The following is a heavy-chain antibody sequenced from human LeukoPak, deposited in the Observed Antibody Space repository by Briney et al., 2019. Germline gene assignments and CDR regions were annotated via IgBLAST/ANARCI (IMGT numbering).Heavy chain of an antibody. CDR1: GYTFTSYY. V-gene: IGHV1-46*01. CDR3: ARGGLWFGELLFNFDY. D-gene: IGHD3-10*01. Sequence: ASVKVSCKASGYTFTSYYMHWVRQAPGQGLEWMGIINPSGGSTSYAQKFQGRVTMTRDMSTSTVYMELSSLRSEDTAVYYRARGGLWFGELLFNFDYWGQGTLVTVSS. CDR2: INPSGGST. J-gene: IGHJ4*02.